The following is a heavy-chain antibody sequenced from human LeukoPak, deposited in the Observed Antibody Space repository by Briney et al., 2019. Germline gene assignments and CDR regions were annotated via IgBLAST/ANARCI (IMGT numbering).Heavy chain of an antibody. CDR1: GFTFSSYG. Sequence: GRSLRLSCAASGFTFSSYGMHWVRQAPGKGLEWVAVIWYDGSNKYYADSVKGRFTISRDNSKNTLYLQMNSLRAEDTALYYCAKDMGPYDSSGYYVYWGQGTLVTVSS. CDR3: AKDMGPYDSSGYYVY. D-gene: IGHD3-22*01. V-gene: IGHV3-33*06. CDR2: IWYDGSNK. J-gene: IGHJ4*02.